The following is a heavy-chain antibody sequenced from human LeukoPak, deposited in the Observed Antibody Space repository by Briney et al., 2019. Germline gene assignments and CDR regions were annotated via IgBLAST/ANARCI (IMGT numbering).Heavy chain of an antibody. CDR3: ARGGGMGHYYYYMDV. V-gene: IGHV4-59*01. CDR1: GGSISSYY. Sequence: PSETLSLTCTVSGGSISSYYWSWIRQLPGKGLEWIGYIYYSGSTNYNPSLKSRVTISVDTSKNQFSLKLSSVTAADTAVYYCARGGGMGHYYYYMDVWGKGTTVTISS. J-gene: IGHJ6*03. CDR2: IYYSGST. D-gene: IGHD5-24*01.